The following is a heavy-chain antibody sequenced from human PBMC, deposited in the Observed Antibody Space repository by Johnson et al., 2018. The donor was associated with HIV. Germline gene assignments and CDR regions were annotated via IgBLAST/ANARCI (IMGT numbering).Heavy chain of an antibody. V-gene: IGHV3-7*01. CDR3: ARDTASSSTLDAFDI. CDR2: IKQDGSEK. D-gene: IGHD2-2*01. Sequence: VQLVESGGGLVQPGGSLRLSCAASGFTFSNYWMSWVRQAPGKGLEWVANIKQDGSEKYYVDSVKGRFTISRDNAKNSLYLQMNSLRAEDTAVYYCARDTASSSTLDAFDIWGQGTMVTVSS. J-gene: IGHJ3*02. CDR1: GFTFSNYW.